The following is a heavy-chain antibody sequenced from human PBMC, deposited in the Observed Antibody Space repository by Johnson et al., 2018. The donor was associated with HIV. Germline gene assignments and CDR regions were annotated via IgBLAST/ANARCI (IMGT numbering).Heavy chain of an antibody. CDR3: ARAHYDSSGYLLKGGAFDI. Sequence: QVQLVESGGGLVQPGGSLRLSCAASGFTFSSYWMSWVRQAPGKGPEWVAVISFDGNLKKYADSVKGRFTISRDRSKNTLYLQMNSLRAEDTAVYYCARAHYDSSGYLLKGGAFDIWGQGTMVTVSS. V-gene: IGHV3-33*08. CDR2: ISFDGNLK. D-gene: IGHD3-22*01. J-gene: IGHJ3*02. CDR1: GFTFSSYW.